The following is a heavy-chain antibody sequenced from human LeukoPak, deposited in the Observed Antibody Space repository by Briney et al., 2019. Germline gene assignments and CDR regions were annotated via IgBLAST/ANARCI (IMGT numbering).Heavy chain of an antibody. D-gene: IGHD3-10*01. J-gene: IGHJ5*02. CDR1: GFTFTKHW. CDR3: ARTYGSGSYTDLNWFDP. CDR2: IRYDGSNK. V-gene: IGHV3-30*02. Sequence: GGSLRLSCVASGFTFTKHWMSWVRQAPGKGLEWMAFIRYDGSNKYHADSVKGRFTISRDNSKNTVYLQMNSLRAEDTAVYYCARTYGSGSYTDLNWFDPWGQGTLVTVSS.